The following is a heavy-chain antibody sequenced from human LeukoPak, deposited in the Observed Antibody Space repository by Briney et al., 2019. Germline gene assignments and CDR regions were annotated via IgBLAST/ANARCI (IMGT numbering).Heavy chain of an antibody. V-gene: IGHV4-39*07. D-gene: IGHD3-9*01. CDR3: ARAKGDILTGYYRVPFDC. Sequence: PSETLSLTCTVSGGSISSSSYYWGWIRQPPGKGLEWIGSIYYSGSTYYNPSLKSRVTISVDTSKNQFSLKLSSVTAADTAVYYCARAKGDILTGYYRVPFDCWGQGTLVTVSS. CDR2: IYYSGST. CDR1: GGSISSSSYY. J-gene: IGHJ4*02.